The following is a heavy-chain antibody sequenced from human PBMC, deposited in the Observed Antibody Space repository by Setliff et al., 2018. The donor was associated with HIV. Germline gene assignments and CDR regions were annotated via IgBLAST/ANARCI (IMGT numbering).Heavy chain of an antibody. J-gene: IGHJ6*04. V-gene: IGHV1-18*01. Sequence: ASVKVSCKASGYSFTTYGVYWVRQAPGQGLEWMGRIGTQNGNTNYAQKFQGRVTMTTDTSTNTAYMELSSLTSDDTAVYYCAREGLWFGDRGFYMDVWGKGTAVTVSS. CDR2: IGTQNGNT. CDR3: AREGLWFGDRGFYMDV. CDR1: GYSFTTYG. D-gene: IGHD3-10*01.